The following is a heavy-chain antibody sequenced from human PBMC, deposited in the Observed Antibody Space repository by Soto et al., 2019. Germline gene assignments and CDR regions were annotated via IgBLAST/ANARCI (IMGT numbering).Heavy chain of an antibody. J-gene: IGHJ4*02. CDR1: GGSVRSGSYY. D-gene: IGHD3-3*01. CDR3: VRSVILSGGSYKGLIRLHYFDT. V-gene: IGHV4-61*01. CDR2: VYFSGST. Sequence: PSETLSLICSVSGGSVRSGSYYWSWIRQPPGKGLEWIGYVYFSGSTNYNPSLKSRVSISADMSKNQISLKLTSVTAADTAIYYCVRSVILSGGSYKGLIRLHYFDTWGPGTLVTVSS.